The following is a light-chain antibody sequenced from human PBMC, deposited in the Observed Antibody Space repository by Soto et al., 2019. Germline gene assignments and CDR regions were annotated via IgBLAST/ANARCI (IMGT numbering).Light chain of an antibody. CDR1: SSDIGGYKY. Sequence: QSALTQPRSVSGSPGQSVTISCTGTSSDIGGYKYVSWYQHHPGKAPKLLIYDVSERPSGVPDRFSGSKSGNTASLTISGFQAEDEADYYCCSYAAISVVFGGGTKLTVL. V-gene: IGLV2-11*01. CDR2: DVS. CDR3: CSYAAISVV. J-gene: IGLJ2*01.